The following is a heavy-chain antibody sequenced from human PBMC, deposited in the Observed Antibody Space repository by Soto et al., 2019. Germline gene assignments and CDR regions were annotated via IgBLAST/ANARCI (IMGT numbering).Heavy chain of an antibody. CDR3: ARCVFWSSYYTTHHMDV. CDR2: IKQDGSEK. D-gene: IGHD3-3*01. CDR1: GFTFNSYW. J-gene: IGHJ6*03. V-gene: IGHV3-7*01. Sequence: GGSLRLSCAVSGFTFNSYWMTWVRQAPGKGLEWVATIKQDGSEKYFVDSVKGRFTISRDNAKNSLFLQMNSLRAEDTAVYYCARCVFWSSYYTTHHMDVWGKGTTVTVSS.